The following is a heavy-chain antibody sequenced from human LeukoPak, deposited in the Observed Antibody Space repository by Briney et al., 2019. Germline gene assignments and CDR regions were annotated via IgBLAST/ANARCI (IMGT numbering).Heavy chain of an antibody. Sequence: SETLSLTCTVSGDSVSSYYWSWIRQPPGKGLRWIGYIYYGGSTNYNPSLKSRVTVSVDSSKNQFSLRLTSVTAADTALYYCARGSDSGGGPRFDYWGQGILVTVPS. CDR1: GDSVSSYY. D-gene: IGHD3-22*01. CDR3: ARGSDSGGGPRFDY. J-gene: IGHJ4*02. V-gene: IGHV4-59*02. CDR2: IYYGGST.